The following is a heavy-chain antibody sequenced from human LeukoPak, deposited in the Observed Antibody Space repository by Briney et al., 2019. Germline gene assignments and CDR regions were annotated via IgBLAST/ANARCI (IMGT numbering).Heavy chain of an antibody. CDR2: IKSITDGGTT. J-gene: IGHJ4*02. CDR1: GFTFSNAW. V-gene: IGHV3-15*01. CDR3: TTGITIFGVVIKDFDY. D-gene: IGHD3-3*01. Sequence: GGSLRLSCAASGFTFSNAWMSWVRQAPGKGLEWVGRIKSITDGGTTDYAAPVKGRFTISRDDSKNTLYLQMNSLKTEDTAVYYCTTGITIFGVVIKDFDYWGQGTLVTVSS.